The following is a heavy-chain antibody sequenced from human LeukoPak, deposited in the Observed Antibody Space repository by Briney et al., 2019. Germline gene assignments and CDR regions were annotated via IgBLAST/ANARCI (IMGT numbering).Heavy chain of an antibody. CDR1: GGSFSAFH. J-gene: IGHJ4*02. CDR2: INGSGKT. V-gene: IGHV4-34*01. CDR3: ARVMGAANFDY. Sequence: SETLSLTCAVSGGSFSAFHWTWIRQPPGQGLEWIGEINGSGKTNYNPSLKSRVTISVDTSKNQFSLKMTSVTAADTAVYYCARVMGAANFDYWSQGTLVTVSS. D-gene: IGHD1-26*01.